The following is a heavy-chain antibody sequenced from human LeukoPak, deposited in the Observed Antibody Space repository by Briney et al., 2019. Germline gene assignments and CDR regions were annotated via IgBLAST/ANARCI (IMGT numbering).Heavy chain of an antibody. Sequence: SETLSLTCTVSGYSISSGYYWGWIRQPPGKGLEWIGSIYHSGSTYYNPSLKSRVTISVDTSKNQFSLKLSSVTAADTAVYYCARGCYSSGWYTRPQNYYFDYWGQGTLVTVSS. J-gene: IGHJ4*02. CDR1: GYSISSGYY. V-gene: IGHV4-38-2*02. CDR3: ARGCYSSGWYTRPQNYYFDY. D-gene: IGHD6-19*01. CDR2: IYHSGST.